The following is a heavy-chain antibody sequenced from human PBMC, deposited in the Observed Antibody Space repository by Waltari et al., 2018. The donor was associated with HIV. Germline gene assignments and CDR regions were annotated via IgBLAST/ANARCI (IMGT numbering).Heavy chain of an antibody. D-gene: IGHD3-10*01. Sequence: EVQLLESGGGLVQPGGSLRLSCAASGFTFSSSAMSWVRQAPGTGLEGVSAISGSGGSTYYADSVKGRFTISRDNSKNTLYLQMNSLRAEDTAVYYCAKGPWDMVRGVIVDYYYGMDVWGQGTTVTVSS. V-gene: IGHV3-23*01. CDR1: GFTFSSSA. CDR2: ISGSGGST. J-gene: IGHJ6*02. CDR3: AKGPWDMVRGVIVDYYYGMDV.